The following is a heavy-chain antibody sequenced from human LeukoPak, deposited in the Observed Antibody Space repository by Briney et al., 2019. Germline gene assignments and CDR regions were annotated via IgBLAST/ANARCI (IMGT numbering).Heavy chain of an antibody. Sequence: SETLSLTCAVYGGSFSGYYWSWIRQPPGKGLEWIGEINHSGSTNYNPSLKSRVTISVDTSKNQFSLKLSSVTAADTAVYYCARGLSSWGSWFDPWGQGTLVTVSS. D-gene: IGHD6-13*01. CDR1: GGSFSGYY. J-gene: IGHJ5*02. CDR2: INHSGST. CDR3: ARGLSSWGSWFDP. V-gene: IGHV4-34*01.